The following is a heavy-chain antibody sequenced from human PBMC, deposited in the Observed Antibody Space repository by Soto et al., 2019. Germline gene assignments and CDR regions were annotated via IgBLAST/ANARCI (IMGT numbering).Heavy chain of an antibody. Sequence: GGSLRLSCAASGFTFRVYAMSWVRQAPGRGLEWVSSITGNGDTTYYPDSVKGRFTISRDNSKNTLFLQMNSLRVEDTAVYYCAFTPYDFWSGSMGPFDYWGQGTLVTVPQ. V-gene: IGHV3-23*01. CDR3: AFTPYDFWSGSMGPFDY. CDR1: GFTFRVYA. J-gene: IGHJ4*02. D-gene: IGHD3-3*01. CDR2: ITGNGDTT.